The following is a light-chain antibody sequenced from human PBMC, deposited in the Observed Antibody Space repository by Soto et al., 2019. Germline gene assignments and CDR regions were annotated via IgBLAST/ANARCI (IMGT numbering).Light chain of an antibody. CDR2: WAS. Sequence: DIVMTQSPGSLAVSLGERATFNCKSSRSILDSSINQNRFAWYQQRPGQPPKLLIFWASTRESGVPARFRGTGSWTDFTLTISSLQAEDGAVYYCQQYYTLPFTVGPGSKVDIK. J-gene: IGKJ3*01. CDR1: RSILDSSINQNR. CDR3: QQYYTLPFT. V-gene: IGKV4-1*01.